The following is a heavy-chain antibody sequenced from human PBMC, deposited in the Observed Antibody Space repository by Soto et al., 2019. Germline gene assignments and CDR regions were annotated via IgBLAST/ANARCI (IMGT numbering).Heavy chain of an antibody. Sequence: ASVKVSCKASGYTFTSYGISWVRQAPGQGLEWMGWISAYNGNTNYAQKLQGRVTITTDTSTSTAYMELRSLRSDDTAVYYCARKDYYDSSGYRRDFDYWGQGTLVTVSS. CDR3: ARKDYYDSSGYRRDFDY. CDR1: GYTFTSYG. CDR2: ISAYNGNT. D-gene: IGHD3-22*01. V-gene: IGHV1-18*01. J-gene: IGHJ4*02.